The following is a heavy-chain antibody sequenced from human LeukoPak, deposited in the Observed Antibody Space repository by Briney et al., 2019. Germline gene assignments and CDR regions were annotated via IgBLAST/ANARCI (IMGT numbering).Heavy chain of an antibody. CDR2: IYYRGST. V-gene: IGHV4-59*08. Sequence: SSETLSLTCSVSGGSISNYYWSWIRQSPGKGLEWIGYIYYRGSTIYNPSLKSRVTISVDTSKNQFSLKLSSVTAADTPVYYCARMGDYYYYGLDVWGQGTTVTVSS. J-gene: IGHJ6*02. CDR1: GGSISNYY. CDR3: ARMGDYYYYGLDV.